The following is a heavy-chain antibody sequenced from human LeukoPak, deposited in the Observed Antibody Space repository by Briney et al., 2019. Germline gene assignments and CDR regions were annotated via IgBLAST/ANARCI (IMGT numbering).Heavy chain of an antibody. CDR2: IYTSGST. CDR1: GGSISSGSYY. V-gene: IGHV4-61*02. J-gene: IGHJ4*02. D-gene: IGHD1-1*01. Sequence: PSETLSLTCTVSGGSISSGSYYWSWIRQPAGKGLEWIGRIYTSGSTNYNPSLKSRVTISVDTSKNQFSLKLSSVTAADTAVYYCASYPRLEVTYYFDYWGQGTLVTVSS. CDR3: ASYPRLEVTYYFDY.